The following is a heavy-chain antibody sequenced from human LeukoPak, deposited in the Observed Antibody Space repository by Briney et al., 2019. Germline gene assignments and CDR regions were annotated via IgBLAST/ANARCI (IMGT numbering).Heavy chain of an antibody. Sequence: GGSLRLSCAASGFTFSSYSMNWVRQAPGKGLEWVSYISSSGSTIYYADSVKGRFTISRDNAKNSLYMQMNSLRAEDTAVFYCARGVGAVLRGFGYWGLGILVTVSS. V-gene: IGHV3-48*01. CDR2: ISSSGSTI. CDR3: ARGVGAVLRGFGY. D-gene: IGHD1-26*01. CDR1: GFTFSSYS. J-gene: IGHJ4*02.